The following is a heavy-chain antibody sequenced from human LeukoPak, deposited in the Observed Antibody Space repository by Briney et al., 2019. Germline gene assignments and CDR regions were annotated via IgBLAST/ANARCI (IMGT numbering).Heavy chain of an antibody. Sequence: GGSLRLSCAASGFTFSDYYMSWVRQAPGKGLEWVSYISGRSTFTKYADSVKGRFTISRDNAKNSLYPQMNSLRAEDTAVYYCARDAAGDYVDYWGQGTLVTVSS. D-gene: IGHD4-17*01. CDR1: GFTFSDYY. V-gene: IGHV3-11*05. J-gene: IGHJ4*02. CDR2: ISGRSTFT. CDR3: ARDAAGDYVDY.